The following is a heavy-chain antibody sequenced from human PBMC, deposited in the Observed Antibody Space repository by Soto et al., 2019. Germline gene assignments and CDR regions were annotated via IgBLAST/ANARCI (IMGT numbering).Heavy chain of an antibody. V-gene: IGHV5-51*01. CDR3: ARHADYYDSSGSLDY. CDR2: IYPGDSDT. J-gene: IGHJ4*02. Sequence: LGESLKLSCKGTGYSFASYWIGWVRQMSGKGLEWMGIIYPGDSDTRYSPSFQGQVTISADNSISTAYLQWSSLKASDTAMYYCARHADYYDSSGSLDYWGQGTLVTVSS. CDR1: GYSFASYW. D-gene: IGHD3-22*01.